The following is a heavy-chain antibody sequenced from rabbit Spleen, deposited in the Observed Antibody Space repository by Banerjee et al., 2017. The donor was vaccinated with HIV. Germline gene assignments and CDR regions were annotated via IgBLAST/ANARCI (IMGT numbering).Heavy chain of an antibody. V-gene: IGHV1S45*01. CDR3: ARYGYAGSSYYPLKL. J-gene: IGHJ4*01. CDR1: GFSFSDRDV. D-gene: IGHD8-1*01. Sequence: QEQLEESGGGLVKPEGSLTLTCKASGFSFSDRDVMCWVRQAPGKGLEWIACINSETGNTVYATWAKGRFTISRDDTQNTVHLRMNSLTAADTATYFCARYGYAGSSYYPLKLWGQGTLVTVS. CDR2: INSETGNT.